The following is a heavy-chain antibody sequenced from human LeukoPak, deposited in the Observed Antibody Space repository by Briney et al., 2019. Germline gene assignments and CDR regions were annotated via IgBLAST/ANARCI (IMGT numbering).Heavy chain of an antibody. CDR1: GGSFSGYY. V-gene: IGHV4-34*01. CDR3: AKVNRGGFYYSSCYYGAGQHEYFFDL. Sequence: SETLSLTCAVYGGSFSGYYWSWIRQPPGKGLEWIGEINHSRSTNYNPSLKSRVTISVDTSKNQFSLKLSSVTAADTAVYYCAKVNRGGFYYSSCYYGAGQHEYFFDLWGQGTLVTVSS. CDR2: INHSRST. J-gene: IGHJ4*02. D-gene: IGHD3-22*01.